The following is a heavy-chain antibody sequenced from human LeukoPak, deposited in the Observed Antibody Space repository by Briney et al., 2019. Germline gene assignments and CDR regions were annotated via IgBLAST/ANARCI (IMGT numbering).Heavy chain of an antibody. V-gene: IGHV1-2*02. CDR3: ARDRTTGWFDP. J-gene: IGHJ5*02. CDR2: INPNSGGT. CDR1: GYTFTGYY. D-gene: IGHD2-8*02. Sequence: SVKVSCKASGYTFTGYYMHWVRQAPGQGLEWMGWINPNSGGTNYAQKFQGRVTMTRDTSIRPAYMELTRLRSDDTAVYYCARDRTTGWFDPWGQGALVPVSS.